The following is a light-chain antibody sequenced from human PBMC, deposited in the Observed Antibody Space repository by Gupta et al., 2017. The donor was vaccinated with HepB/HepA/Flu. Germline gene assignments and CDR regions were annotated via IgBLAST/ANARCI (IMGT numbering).Light chain of an antibody. CDR1: SSNFGNFF. CDR3: AKYDHSMSAEV. CDR2: DNN. J-gene: IGLJ3*02. Sequence: QSVLTQPPSVSAAPGQKVTISCSGSSSNFGNFFVSWYQQLPGTAHKLLSDDNNQRPSGIPDRFAWYKAGTSAKRDISGLQTGDEADYYGAKYDHSMSAEVFGGGTKLIVL. V-gene: IGLV1-51*01.